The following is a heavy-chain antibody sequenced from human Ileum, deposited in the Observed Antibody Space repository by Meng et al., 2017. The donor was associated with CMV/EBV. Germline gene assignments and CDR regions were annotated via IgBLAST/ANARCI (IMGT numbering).Heavy chain of an antibody. J-gene: IGHJ4*02. V-gene: IGHV1-18*01. Sequence: ASVKVSCKASGYTFSDYGISWVRQAPGQGLEWMGWISAYNGNTNYAQKFQGRVTMTTDTSTNTAYMELRSLRSEDTAVYYCARGGENYYDSSGYYLQPFYFDYWGQGTLVTVSS. CDR1: GYTFSDYG. D-gene: IGHD3-22*01. CDR2: ISAYNGNT. CDR3: ARGGENYYDSSGYYLQPFYFDY.